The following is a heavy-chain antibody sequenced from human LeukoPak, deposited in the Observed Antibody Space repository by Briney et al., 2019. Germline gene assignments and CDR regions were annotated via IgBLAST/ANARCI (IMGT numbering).Heavy chain of an antibody. J-gene: IGHJ4*02. CDR2: INHSGST. V-gene: IGHV4-34*01. Sequence: SETLSLTCAVYGGSFSGYYWSWIRQPPGKGLEWIGEINHSGSTNYNPSLKSRVTISVDTSKNQFSLKLSSVTAADTAVYYCARASRDYVWGSYRRAFDYWGQGTLVTVS. CDR3: ARASRDYVWGSYRRAFDY. D-gene: IGHD3-16*02. CDR1: GGSFSGYY.